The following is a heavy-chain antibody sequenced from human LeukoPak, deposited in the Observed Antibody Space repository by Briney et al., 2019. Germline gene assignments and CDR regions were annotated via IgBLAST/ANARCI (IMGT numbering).Heavy chain of an antibody. D-gene: IGHD3-10*01. V-gene: IGHV3-15*01. CDR2: TKSKTDGGTT. CDR3: TTVSLWFGEATHGGY. CDR1: GFTFSNAW. J-gene: IGHJ4*02. Sequence: GGSLRLSCAASGFTFSNAWMSWVRQAPGKGLEWVGRTKSKTDGGTTDYAAPVKGRFTISRDDSKNTLYLQMNSLKTEDTAVYYCTTVSLWFGEATHGGYWGQGTLVTVSS.